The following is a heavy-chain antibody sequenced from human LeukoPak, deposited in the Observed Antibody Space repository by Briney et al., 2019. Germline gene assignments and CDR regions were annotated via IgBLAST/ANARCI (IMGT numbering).Heavy chain of an antibody. CDR1: GFTFSSYG. J-gene: IGHJ6*03. CDR3: AKALTYYYYMDV. V-gene: IGHV3-30*02. CDR2: IRYDGSNK. Sequence: GGSLRLSCAASGFTFSSYGMHWVRQAPGKGLEWVAFIRYDGSNKYYADSVKGRFTISRDSSKNTLYLQMNSLRAEDTAVYYCAKALTYYYYMDVWGKGITVTVSS.